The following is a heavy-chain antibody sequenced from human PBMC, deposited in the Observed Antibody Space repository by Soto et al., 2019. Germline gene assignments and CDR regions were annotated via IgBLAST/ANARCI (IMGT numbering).Heavy chain of an antibody. V-gene: IGHV3-30*18. CDR3: AKERRWLLYYFDY. Sequence: GGSLRLSCAASGFTFSSYGMHWVRKAPGKGLEWVAVISYDGSEKYYAESVKGRFTISRDNSKNTLNLQMNSLRVDDTAVYYCAKERRWLLYYFDYWGQGTLVTVSS. J-gene: IGHJ4*02. CDR1: GFTFSSYG. D-gene: IGHD3-3*01. CDR2: ISYDGSEK.